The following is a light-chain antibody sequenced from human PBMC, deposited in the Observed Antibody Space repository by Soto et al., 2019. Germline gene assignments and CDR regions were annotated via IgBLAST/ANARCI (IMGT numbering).Light chain of an antibody. Sequence: QPVLTQPPSASGTPGQRVTISCSGSSFNIGSNTVNWYQQLPGTAPKLLIYSSNQRPSGVPDRFSGSKSGTSASLAISGLQSEDEADYYCAAWDDSLNGHVVFGGGTKLTVL. CDR1: SFNIGSNT. CDR3: AAWDDSLNGHVV. J-gene: IGLJ2*01. CDR2: SSN. V-gene: IGLV1-44*01.